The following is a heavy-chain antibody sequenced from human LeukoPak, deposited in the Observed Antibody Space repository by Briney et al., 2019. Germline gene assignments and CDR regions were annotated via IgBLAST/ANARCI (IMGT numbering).Heavy chain of an antibody. J-gene: IGHJ4*02. Sequence: PEKSLRLSCAASGFTFSSYGMHWVRQAPGKGLEWVAVIWDDGSNKYYVDSVKGRFTISRDNSKNMVYLQMNNLRAEDTAVYYCARDTYCTSTSCYLFEYWGQGTLVTVSS. CDR2: IWDDGSNK. CDR1: GFTFSSYG. CDR3: ARDTYCTSTSCYLFEY. D-gene: IGHD2-2*01. V-gene: IGHV3-33*01.